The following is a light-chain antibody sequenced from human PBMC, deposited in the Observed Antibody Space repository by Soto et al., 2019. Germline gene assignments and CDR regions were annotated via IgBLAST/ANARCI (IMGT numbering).Light chain of an antibody. V-gene: IGKV3-20*01. Sequence: EIVLTQSPGTLSLSPGEGATLACRASQSISSKYLVWYQQKGVQAPRLLIYGASSRATGIPVRFSGSGSGTDFTLTISRMEHEDFAMYFCQQYGTSSHTFGQGTKLEIK. J-gene: IGKJ2*01. CDR3: QQYGTSSHT. CDR1: QSISSKY. CDR2: GAS.